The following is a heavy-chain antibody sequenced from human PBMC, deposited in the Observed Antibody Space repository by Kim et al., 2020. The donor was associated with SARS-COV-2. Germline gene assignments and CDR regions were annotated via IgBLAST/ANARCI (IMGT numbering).Heavy chain of an antibody. Sequence: GGSLRLSCAASGFTFSSYSMNWVRQAPGKGLEWVSSISSSSSYIYYADSVKGRFTISRDNAKNSLYLQMNSLRAEDTAVYYCARGRGYCSSTSCSLGMDVWGQGTTVTVSS. CDR1: GFTFSSYS. J-gene: IGHJ6*02. CDR2: ISSSSSYI. CDR3: ARGRGYCSSTSCSLGMDV. V-gene: IGHV3-21*01. D-gene: IGHD2-2*03.